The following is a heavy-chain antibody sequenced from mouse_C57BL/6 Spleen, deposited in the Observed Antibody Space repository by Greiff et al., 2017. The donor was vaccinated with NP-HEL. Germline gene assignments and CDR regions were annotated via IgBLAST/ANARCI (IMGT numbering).Heavy chain of an antibody. J-gene: IGHJ2*01. Sequence: QVQLQQPGAELVRPGALVTLSCKASGYTFTDYEMHWVKQTPVHGLEWIGAIDPETGGTAYNQKFKGKAILTADKSSSTAYMELRSLTSEDSAVYYCTRRGTTYDYWGQGTTLTVSS. V-gene: IGHV1-15*01. CDR2: IDPETGGT. CDR3: TRRGTTYDY. CDR1: GYTFTDYE. D-gene: IGHD5-5*01.